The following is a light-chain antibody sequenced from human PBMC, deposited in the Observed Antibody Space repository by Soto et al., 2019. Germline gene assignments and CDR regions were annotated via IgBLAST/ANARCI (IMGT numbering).Light chain of an antibody. V-gene: IGKV3-20*01. CDR1: QSVSSSY. CDR2: GAS. Sequence: DIGLTQSPDTLSLSPGERATLSCRASQSVSSSYLAWYQQNPGQATRLLIYGASSRATGIPDRFSGSGSGTDFTLTISRLEHEDFGVYSCQQYGSSPVTVGQGTKMEIK. J-gene: IGKJ2*01. CDR3: QQYGSSPVT.